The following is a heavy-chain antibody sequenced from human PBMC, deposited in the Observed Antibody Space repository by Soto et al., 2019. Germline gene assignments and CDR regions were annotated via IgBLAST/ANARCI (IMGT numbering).Heavy chain of an antibody. D-gene: IGHD4-17*01. CDR2: IYSGGST. V-gene: IGHV3-66*01. CDR3: AKDSVGYGREPEIDY. J-gene: IGHJ4*02. CDR1: GFTVSSNY. Sequence: GGSLRLSCAASGFTVSSNYMSWVRQAPGKGLEWVSVIYSGGSTYYADSVKGRFTISRDNSKNTLYLQMNSLRAEDTAVYYCAKDSVGYGREPEIDYWGQGTLVTVSS.